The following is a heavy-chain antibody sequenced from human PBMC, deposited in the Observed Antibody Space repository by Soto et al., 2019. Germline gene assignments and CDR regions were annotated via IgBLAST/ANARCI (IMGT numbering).Heavy chain of an antibody. CDR3: ARGHSTDCSNGVCSFFYNHEMDV. Sequence: GAPVKGSRKGSGYSFTDYHIHWVRQAPGQGLEWLGRINPKSGGTSTAQKFQGWVTMTRDRSISTVYMELTRLRSDDTAVYFCARGHSTDCSNGVCSFFYNHEMDVWGQGTTVTVSS. V-gene: IGHV1-2*04. D-gene: IGHD2-8*01. CDR2: INPKSGGT. J-gene: IGHJ6*02. CDR1: GYSFTDYH.